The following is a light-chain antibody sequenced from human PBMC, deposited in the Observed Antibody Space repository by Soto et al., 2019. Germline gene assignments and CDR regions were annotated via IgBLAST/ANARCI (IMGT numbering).Light chain of an antibody. V-gene: IGLV2-11*01. CDR1: SSDVGGYNY. CDR2: DVS. CDR3: CSYAGSYTSNYV. J-gene: IGLJ1*01. Sequence: QFALTQPRSVSGSPGQSVTISCTGTSSDVGGYNYVSWYQQHPGKAPKLMIYDVSKRPSGVPDRFSGSKSGNTASLTISGLQAEDEADYYCCSYAGSYTSNYVFGTGTKVTVL.